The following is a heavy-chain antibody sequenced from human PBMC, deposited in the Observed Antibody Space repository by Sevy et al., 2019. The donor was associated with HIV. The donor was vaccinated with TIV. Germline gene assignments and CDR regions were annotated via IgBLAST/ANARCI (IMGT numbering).Heavy chain of an antibody. CDR2: ITKDGSST. CDR1: GFTFNNYW. V-gene: IGHV3-74*01. D-gene: IGHD3-16*02. CDR3: ARDRGLSTPFDY. J-gene: IGHJ4*02. Sequence: GGSLRLSCAASGFTFNNYWIHWVRQAPGKGLVWVSRITKDGSSTGYGGSVEGRFTLSRDNAKNTVYLQMDSLRAEDTAMYYCARDRGLSTPFDYWGQGALVTVSS.